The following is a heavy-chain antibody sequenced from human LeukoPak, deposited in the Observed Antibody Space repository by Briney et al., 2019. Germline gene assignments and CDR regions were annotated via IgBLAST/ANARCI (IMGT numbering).Heavy chain of an antibody. J-gene: IGHJ4*02. Sequence: PGRSLRLSCAASGFTFSSYGMHWVRQAPGKGLEWVAVIWYDGSNKYYADSVKGRFTISRDNSKNTLYLQMNSLRAEDTAVYYCARCQRGNWNYGGYWGQGTLATVSS. D-gene: IGHD1-7*01. V-gene: IGHV3-33*01. CDR2: IWYDGSNK. CDR1: GFTFSSYG. CDR3: ARCQRGNWNYGGY.